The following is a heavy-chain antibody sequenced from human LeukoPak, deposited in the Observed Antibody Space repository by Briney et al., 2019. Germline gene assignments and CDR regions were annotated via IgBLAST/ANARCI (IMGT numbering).Heavy chain of an antibody. CDR1: GGSISSSSYY. Sequence: SETLSLTCTVSGGSISSSSYYWGWIRQPPGKGLGWIGSIYYSGSTYYNPSLKSRVTISVDTSKNQFSLKLSSVTAADTAVYYCARDVDTAIPWFDPWGQGTLVTVSS. J-gene: IGHJ5*02. V-gene: IGHV4-39*07. CDR3: ARDVDTAIPWFDP. D-gene: IGHD5-18*01. CDR2: IYYSGST.